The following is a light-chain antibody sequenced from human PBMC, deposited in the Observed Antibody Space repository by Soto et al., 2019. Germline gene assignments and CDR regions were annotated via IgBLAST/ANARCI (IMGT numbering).Light chain of an antibody. CDR3: QQYSSYSAWT. V-gene: IGKV1-5*01. Sequence: DIQLTQSPSFLSASVGDGVTITCRASQSISSWLAWYQQKPGKAPKLLIYDASSLQSGVPPRFSGSGSGTEFTLTIRSLQPDDIATYYCQQYSSYSAWTFGEGTKVDIK. J-gene: IGKJ1*01. CDR1: QSISSW. CDR2: DAS.